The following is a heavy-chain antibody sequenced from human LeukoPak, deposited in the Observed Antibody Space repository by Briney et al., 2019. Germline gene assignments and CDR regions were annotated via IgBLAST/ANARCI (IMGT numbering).Heavy chain of an antibody. CDR2: IWYDGSNK. CDR3: ARELGPYYYYGMDV. Sequence: PGGSLRLSCAASGFIFKDTGMHWVRQAPGKGLEWVAVIWYDGSNKYYADSVKGRFTISRDNSKNTLYLQMNSLRAEDTAVYYCARELGPYYYYGMDVWGQGTTVTVSS. J-gene: IGHJ6*02. V-gene: IGHV3-33*01. CDR1: GFIFKDTG.